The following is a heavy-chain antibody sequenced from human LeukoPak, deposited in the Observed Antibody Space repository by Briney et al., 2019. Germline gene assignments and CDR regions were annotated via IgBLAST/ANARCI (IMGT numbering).Heavy chain of an antibody. Sequence: ASVKVSCKVSGYTLTELSMHWVRQAPGKGLEWMGGFDPEDGETIYAQKFQGRVTMTEDTSTDTAYMELSSLRSEDAAVYYCASSSSWYGSFDYWGQGTLVTVSS. D-gene: IGHD6-13*01. CDR3: ASSSSWYGSFDY. J-gene: IGHJ4*02. CDR2: FDPEDGET. V-gene: IGHV1-24*01. CDR1: GYTLTELS.